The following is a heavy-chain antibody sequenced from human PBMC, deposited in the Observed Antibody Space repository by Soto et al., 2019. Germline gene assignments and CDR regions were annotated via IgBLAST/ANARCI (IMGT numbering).Heavy chain of an antibody. J-gene: IGHJ3*02. CDR1: GFTFSSYG. D-gene: IGHD3-3*01. CDR2: ISYDGSNK. V-gene: IGHV3-30*18. Sequence: GGSLRLSCAASGFTFSSYGMHWVRQAPGKGLEWVAVISYDGSNKYYADSVKGRFTISRDNSKNTLYLQMNSLRAEDTAVYYCAKDINLGYYDFWSGLDAFDIWGQGTMVTVSS. CDR3: AKDINLGYYDFWSGLDAFDI.